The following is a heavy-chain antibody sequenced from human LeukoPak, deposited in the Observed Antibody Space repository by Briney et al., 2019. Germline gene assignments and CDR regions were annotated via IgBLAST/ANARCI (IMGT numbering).Heavy chain of an antibody. CDR3: ARTRAYDAFDI. V-gene: IGHV4-61*01. CDR1: GGSVSSGSYY. CDR2: IYYSGST. J-gene: IGHJ3*02. D-gene: IGHD3-16*01. Sequence: SETLSLTCTVSGGSVSSGSYYWSWIRQPPGKGLEWIGYIYYSGSTNYNPSLKSRVTISVDMSKNQFSLKLSSVTAADTAVYHCARTRAYDAFDIWGQGTMVTVSS.